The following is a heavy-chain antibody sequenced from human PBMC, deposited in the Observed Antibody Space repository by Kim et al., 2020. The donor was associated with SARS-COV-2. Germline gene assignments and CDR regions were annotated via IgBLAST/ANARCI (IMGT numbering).Heavy chain of an antibody. V-gene: IGHV1-18*01. CDR2: ISAYNGNT. Sequence: ASVKVSCKASGYTFTSYGISWVRQAPVQGLEWMGWISAYNGNTNYAQKLQGRVTMTTDTSTSTAYMELRSLRSDDTAVYYCARSWSSTSPRDLFFDYWGQGTLVTVSS. CDR1: GYTFTSYG. CDR3: ARSWSSTSPRDLFFDY. J-gene: IGHJ4*02. D-gene: IGHD2-2*01.